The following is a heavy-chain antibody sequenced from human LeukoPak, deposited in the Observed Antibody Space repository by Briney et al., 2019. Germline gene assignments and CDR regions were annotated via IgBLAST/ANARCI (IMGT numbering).Heavy chain of an antibody. Sequence: GGSLRLSCAASGFTFSSYGMHWVRQAPGKGLEWVAVISYDGSNKYYADSVKGRFTISRDNSKNTLYLQMNSLRAEDMAVYYCAKDCYYDSSGYYCGGFDYWGQGTLVTVSS. V-gene: IGHV3-30*18. J-gene: IGHJ4*02. CDR3: AKDCYYDSSGYYCGGFDY. CDR2: ISYDGSNK. CDR1: GFTFSSYG. D-gene: IGHD3-22*01.